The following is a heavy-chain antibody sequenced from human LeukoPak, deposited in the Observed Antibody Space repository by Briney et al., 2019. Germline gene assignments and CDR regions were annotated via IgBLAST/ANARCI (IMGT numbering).Heavy chain of an antibody. J-gene: IGHJ4*02. CDR1: GGTISSYY. CDR3: ARTWQWLPFDY. Sequence: SETLSLTCTVSGGTISSYYWSWIRQPAGKGLEWIGRIYISGSTNYNPSLKSRVTMSVDTSKNQFSLKLSSVTAADTAVYYCARTWQWLPFDYWGQGTLVAVSS. D-gene: IGHD6-19*01. V-gene: IGHV4-4*07. CDR2: IYISGST.